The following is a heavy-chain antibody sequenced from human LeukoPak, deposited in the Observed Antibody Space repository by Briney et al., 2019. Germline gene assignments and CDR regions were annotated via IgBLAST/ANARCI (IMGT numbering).Heavy chain of an antibody. CDR3: ARDGPAAGLYFDY. Sequence: PAGGSLRLSCAASGFLFSSYWMNWIRQTPGKGLEWVASIKQDGSEKYYVDAVQGRFTISRDNAKNSLYLQMNSLRAEDTAVYYCARDGPAAGLYFDYWGQGMLSPSPQ. CDR1: GFLFSSYW. CDR2: IKQDGSEK. J-gene: IGHJ4*02. V-gene: IGHV3-7*03. D-gene: IGHD6-13*01.